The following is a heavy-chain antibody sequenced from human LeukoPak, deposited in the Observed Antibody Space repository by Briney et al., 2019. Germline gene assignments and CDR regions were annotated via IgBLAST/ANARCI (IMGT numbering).Heavy chain of an antibody. CDR1: GFIFKSYG. J-gene: IGHJ6*02. D-gene: IGHD3/OR15-3a*01. CDR3: AHLVWEYVGGLDV. V-gene: IGHV3-23*05. CDR2: IYTNGRT. Sequence: PGGSLRLSCVASGFIFKSYGMNWVRQAPGKGLEWVSGIYTNGRTRYADSVNGRFTVSRDNSMNTLFLQMHSLRVEDTAVYYCAHLVWEYVGGLDVWGQGTTVTVSS.